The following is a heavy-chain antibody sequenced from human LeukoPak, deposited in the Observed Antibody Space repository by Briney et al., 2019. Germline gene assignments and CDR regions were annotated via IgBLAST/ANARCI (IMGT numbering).Heavy chain of an antibody. D-gene: IGHD3-3*01. CDR1: GGTFSSYT. CDR2: IIPILGIA. CDR3: ARGLRDDFWSGYHYYFDY. V-gene: IGHV1-69*02. Sequence: SVKVSCKASGGTFSSYTISWVRQAPGQGLEWMGRIIPILGIANYAQKLQGRVTITADKSTSTAYMELSSLRSEDTAVYYCARGLRDDFWSGYHYYFDYWGQGTLVTVSS. J-gene: IGHJ4*02.